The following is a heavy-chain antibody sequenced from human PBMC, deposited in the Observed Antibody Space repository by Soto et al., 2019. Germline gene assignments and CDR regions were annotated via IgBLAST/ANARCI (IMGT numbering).Heavy chain of an antibody. D-gene: IGHD2-15*01. CDR2: IYYSGST. CDR1: GGSISSGDYY. J-gene: IGHJ5*02. Sequence: SETLSLTCTVSGGSISSGDYYWSWIRQPPGKGLEWIGYIYYSGSTNYNPSLKSRVTISVDTSKNQFSLKLSSVTAADTAVYYCARGPPIQYCSGGSCYSRWFDPWGQGTLVTVSS. V-gene: IGHV4-30-4*01. CDR3: ARGPPIQYCSGGSCYSRWFDP.